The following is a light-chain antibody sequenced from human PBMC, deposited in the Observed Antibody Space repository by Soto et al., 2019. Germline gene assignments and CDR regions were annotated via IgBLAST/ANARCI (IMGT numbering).Light chain of an antibody. V-gene: IGLV3-1*01. J-gene: IGLJ1*01. CDR1: KLGDQY. Sequence: SYELTQPPSVSVSPGQTASITCSGDKLGDQYVWWYQQKPGQSPVLVIYQDSRRPSGIPERFSGSSSGNTATLTISGTQAMDEADYYCQAWDSSTYVFGPGTKLTVL. CDR2: QDS. CDR3: QAWDSSTYV.